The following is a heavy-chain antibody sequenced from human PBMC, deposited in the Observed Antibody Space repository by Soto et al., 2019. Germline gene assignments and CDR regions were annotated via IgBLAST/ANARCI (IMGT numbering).Heavy chain of an antibody. J-gene: IGHJ4*02. D-gene: IGHD3-16*01. CDR1: GFTFSNYA. V-gene: IGHV3-23*01. Sequence: GGSLRLSCAASGFTFSNYAMSWVRQAPGKGLEWVSPVSATAGTTYYTDSVKGRFTISRDNSRNTVYLQMNSLRADDSAVYYCAKDRLAGGXDYWGQGTLVTVS. CDR3: AKDRLAGGXDY. CDR2: VSATAGTT.